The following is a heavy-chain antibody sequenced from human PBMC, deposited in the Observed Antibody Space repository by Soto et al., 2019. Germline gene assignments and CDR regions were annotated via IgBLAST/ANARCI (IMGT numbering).Heavy chain of an antibody. CDR2: ISGSGGST. V-gene: IGHV3-23*01. Sequence: ESLKLSCAASGFTFSSYAMSWVRQAPGKGLEWVSAISGSGGSTYYADSVKGRFTISRDNSKNTLYLQMNSLRAEDTAVYYCANSGYDLYYYYYYYMDVWGKGTTVTVSS. J-gene: IGHJ6*03. CDR1: GFTFSSYA. CDR3: ANSGYDLYYYYYYYMDV. D-gene: IGHD5-12*01.